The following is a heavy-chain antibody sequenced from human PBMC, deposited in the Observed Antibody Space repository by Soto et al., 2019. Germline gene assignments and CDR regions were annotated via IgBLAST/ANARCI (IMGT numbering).Heavy chain of an antibody. V-gene: IGHV3-23*01. J-gene: IGHJ4*02. Sequence: PGGSLRLSCAASGFTFSTYAMNWLRQAPGKGLEWVSDISGRGDSTNYAESLKGRFTISRDNSKNTLYLQMNSLRAEDTAVYYCARWNYDTTGYYKGALDYWGQGTLVTVSS. D-gene: IGHD3-22*01. CDR1: GFTFSTYA. CDR2: ISGRGDST. CDR3: ARWNYDTTGYYKGALDY.